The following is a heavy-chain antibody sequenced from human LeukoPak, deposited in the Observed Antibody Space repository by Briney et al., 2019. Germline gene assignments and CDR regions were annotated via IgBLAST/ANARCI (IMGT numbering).Heavy chain of an antibody. CDR2: ISYDGSNK. Sequence: GGSLRLSCAASGFTFSSYAMHWVRRAPGKGLEWVAVISYDGSNKYYADSVKGRFTISRDNSKNTLYLQMNSLRAEDTAVYYCARKSPATAGDGAFDIWGQGTMVTVSS. D-gene: IGHD1-14*01. CDR1: GFTFSSYA. CDR3: ARKSPATAGDGAFDI. J-gene: IGHJ3*02. V-gene: IGHV3-30*01.